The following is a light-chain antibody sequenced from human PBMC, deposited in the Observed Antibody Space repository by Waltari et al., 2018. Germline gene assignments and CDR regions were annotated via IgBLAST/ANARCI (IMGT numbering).Light chain of an antibody. Sequence: QLVLTQSPSGSASVGASVRLTCTLSSGLRTYAIAWHQHQPEKGPRSLMKVNSDGTHNKGDGIPDRFSGSSSGTERYLTISSLQPEDEADYYCQTWGLGYVIFGGGTKLTVL. CDR1: SGLRTYA. CDR3: QTWGLGYVI. CDR2: VNSDGTH. J-gene: IGLJ2*01. V-gene: IGLV4-69*01.